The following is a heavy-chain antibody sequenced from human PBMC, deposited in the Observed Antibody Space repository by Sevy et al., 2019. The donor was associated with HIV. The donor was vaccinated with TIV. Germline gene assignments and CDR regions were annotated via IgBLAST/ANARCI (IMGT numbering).Heavy chain of an antibody. J-gene: IGHJ4*02. CDR1: GFTFSSYS. Sequence: GGSLRLSCAASGFTFSSYSMNWVRQAPGKGLEWVSSISSSSSYIYHADSVKGRFTISRDNAKTSLYLQMNSLRAEDTAVYYCASGYSSSFDYWGQGTLVTVSS. D-gene: IGHD6-13*01. CDR2: ISSSSSYI. V-gene: IGHV3-21*01. CDR3: ASGYSSSFDY.